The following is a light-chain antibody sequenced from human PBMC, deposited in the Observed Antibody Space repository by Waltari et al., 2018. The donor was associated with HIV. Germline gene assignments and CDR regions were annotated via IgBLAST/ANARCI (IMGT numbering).Light chain of an antibody. V-gene: IGKV1-5*03. CDR3: QHYNSYPWT. J-gene: IGKJ1*01. Sequence: DIQMTQSPSLLAASMGDRVTFTCRASQSVSNWLAWYQQKPGRAPKLLIYKASSLESGVPSRFSGSGSEAEFTLTSSSLQPHDIATYYCQHYNSYPWTFGQGTKVEIK. CDR2: KAS. CDR1: QSVSNW.